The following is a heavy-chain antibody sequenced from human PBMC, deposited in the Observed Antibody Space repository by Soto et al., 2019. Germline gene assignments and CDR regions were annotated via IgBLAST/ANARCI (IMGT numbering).Heavy chain of an antibody. CDR2: ISYDGSNK. V-gene: IGHV3-30*18. D-gene: IGHD5-18*01. J-gene: IGHJ6*02. CDR3: AKDLGYSYGPYYYYGMDV. CDR1: GFTFSSYG. Sequence: GGSLRLSCAASGFTFSSYGMHWVRQAPGKGLEWVAVISYDGSNKYYADSVKGRFTISRDNSKNTLYLQMNSLRAEDTAVYYCAKDLGYSYGPYYYYGMDVWGQGTTVTVS.